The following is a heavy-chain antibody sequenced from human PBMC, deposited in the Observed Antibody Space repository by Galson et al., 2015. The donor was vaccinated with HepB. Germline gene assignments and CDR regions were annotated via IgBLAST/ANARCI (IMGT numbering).Heavy chain of an antibody. Sequence: SLRLSCAASGFTFSSYWMSWVRQAPGKGLEWVSVLNSDGSTYYADSVKGRFTISRHNSWNTLYLQMNSLTTEDTAVYYCAKVVAAPVWALVIWGQGTMVTVSS. CDR2: LNSDGST. CDR1: GFTFSSYW. D-gene: IGHD6-25*01. J-gene: IGHJ3*02. V-gene: IGHV3-53*04. CDR3: AKVVAAPVWALVI.